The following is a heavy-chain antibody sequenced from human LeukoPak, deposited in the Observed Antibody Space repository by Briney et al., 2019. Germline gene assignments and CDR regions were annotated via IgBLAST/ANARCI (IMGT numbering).Heavy chain of an antibody. D-gene: IGHD1-1*01. CDR1: GFTFSAYG. J-gene: IGHJ3*02. CDR3: AKDQNWNHPRSDAFDI. V-gene: IGHV3-23*01. CDR2: ISGSGGST. Sequence: GGSLRLSCAASGFTFSAYGVAWVRQAPGKGLEWVSAISGSGGSTYYADSVKGRFTISRDNSKNTLYLQMNSLRAEDTAVYYCAKDQNWNHPRSDAFDIWGQGTMVTVSS.